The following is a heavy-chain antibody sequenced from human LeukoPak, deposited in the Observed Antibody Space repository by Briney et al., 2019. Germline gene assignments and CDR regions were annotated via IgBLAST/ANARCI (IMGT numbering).Heavy chain of an antibody. J-gene: IGHJ5*02. V-gene: IGHV1-18*04. CDR1: GFTFTGYY. CDR2: ISAYNGNT. CDR3: ARDDYYGSGSLQWP. Sequence: ASVKVSCKTSGFTFTGYYMHWVRQAPGQGLEWMGWISAYNGNTNYAQKLQGRVTMTTDTSTSTAYMELRSLRSDDTAVYYCARDDYYGSGSLQWPWGQGTLVTVSS. D-gene: IGHD3-10*01.